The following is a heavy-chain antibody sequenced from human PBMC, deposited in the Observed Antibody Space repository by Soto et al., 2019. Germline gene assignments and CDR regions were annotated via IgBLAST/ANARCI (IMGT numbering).Heavy chain of an antibody. CDR3: ANEDAISYGMDV. J-gene: IGHJ6*02. CDR2: IIPIFGTA. V-gene: IGHV1-69*13. CDR1: GGTFSSYA. Sequence: GASVKVSCKASGGTFSSYAISWVRQAPGQGLEWMGGIIPIFGTANYAQKFQGRVTITADESTSTAYMELSSLRSEDTAVYYCANEDAISYGMDVWGQGTTVTSP.